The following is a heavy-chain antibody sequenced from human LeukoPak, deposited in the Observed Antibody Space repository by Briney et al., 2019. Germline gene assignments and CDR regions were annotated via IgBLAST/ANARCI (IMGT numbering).Heavy chain of an antibody. CDR1: GYTFTGYY. J-gene: IGHJ5*02. D-gene: IGHD1-7*01. V-gene: IGHV1-2*02. CDR3: ARPMYNWNYVDNWFDP. Sequence: ASVKVSCKASGYTFTGYYMHWVRQAPGQGLEWMGWINPNSGGTNYAQKFQGRVTMTRDTSISTAHMELSRLRSDDTAVYYCARPMYNWNYVDNWFDPWGQGTLVTVSS. CDR2: INPNSGGT.